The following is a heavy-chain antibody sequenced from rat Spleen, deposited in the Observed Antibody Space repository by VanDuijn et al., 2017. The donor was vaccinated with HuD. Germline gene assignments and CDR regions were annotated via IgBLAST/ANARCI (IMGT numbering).Heavy chain of an antibody. J-gene: IGHJ2*01. V-gene: IGHV2-43*01. CDR1: VFSLTNYH. Sequence: QVQLKESGPGLVQPSQTLSLTCTVSVFSLTNYHVGWVRQSPGKGLAWMGVIWTGGTTAYHSSFNSRLSVSRDISMSQVFLRMSSLQTEDTATYYCVRANRESYAHFDYWGQGVVVTVSS. CDR2: IWTGGTT. CDR3: VRANRESYAHFDY. D-gene: IGHD1-12*01.